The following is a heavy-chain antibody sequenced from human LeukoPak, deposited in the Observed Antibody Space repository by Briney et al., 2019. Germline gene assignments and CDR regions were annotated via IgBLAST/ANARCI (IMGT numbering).Heavy chain of an antibody. D-gene: IGHD1-14*01. CDR1: GYTFTSCD. CDR3: AIGFTGFDP. CDR2: MNPNSGNT. Sequence: GASVKVSCKASGYTFTSCDINWVREATGQGLEWMGWMNPNSGNTGYAQKFQGRVTITRNTSIRKAYMELSSLRSEDTAVYYCAIGFTGFDPWGQGTLVTASS. V-gene: IGHV1-8*03. J-gene: IGHJ5*02.